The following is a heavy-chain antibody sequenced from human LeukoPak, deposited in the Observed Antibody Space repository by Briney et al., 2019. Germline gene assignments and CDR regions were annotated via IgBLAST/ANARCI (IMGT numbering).Heavy chain of an antibody. Sequence: ASVKVSCKASGYTFTSYGISWVRQAPGQGLEWMGGIIPIFGTANYAQKFQGRVTITADESTSTAYMELSSLRSEDTAVYYCARVGLYGCSSTSCYDFDYWGQGTLVTVSS. CDR1: GYTFTSYG. V-gene: IGHV1-69*13. CDR3: ARVGLYGCSSTSCYDFDY. CDR2: IIPIFGTA. J-gene: IGHJ4*02. D-gene: IGHD2-2*01.